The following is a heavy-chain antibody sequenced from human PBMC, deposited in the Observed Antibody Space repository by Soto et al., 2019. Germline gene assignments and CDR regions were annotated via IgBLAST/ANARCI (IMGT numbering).Heavy chain of an antibody. CDR2: INAGNGNT. J-gene: IGHJ6*02. V-gene: IGHV1-3*01. CDR1: GYTFTSYA. Sequence: GASVKVSCKASGYTFTSYAMRWVRQAPGQRLEWMGWINAGNGNTKYSQKFQGRVTITRDTSASTAYMELSSLRSEDTAVYYCARGARSGSVYYYYGMDVWGQGTTVTVSS. CDR3: ARGARSGSVYYYYGMDV. D-gene: IGHD3-3*01.